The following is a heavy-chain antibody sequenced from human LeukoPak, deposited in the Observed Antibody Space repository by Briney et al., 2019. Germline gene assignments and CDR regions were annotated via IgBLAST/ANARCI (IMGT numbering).Heavy chain of an antibody. CDR1: GYTFTNYY. CDR3: ARVPRCGGYCSNWFDP. D-gene: IGHD2-21*02. J-gene: IGHJ5*02. Sequence: ASVKVSCKTSGYTFTNYYVHWVRQAPGQGLEWMGWLNPNSGGTNYAQNFQGRVTMTRDTSISTAYMELSRLRSDDTAIYYCARVPRCGGYCSNWFDPWGQGTLITVSS. V-gene: IGHV1-2*02. CDR2: LNPNSGGT.